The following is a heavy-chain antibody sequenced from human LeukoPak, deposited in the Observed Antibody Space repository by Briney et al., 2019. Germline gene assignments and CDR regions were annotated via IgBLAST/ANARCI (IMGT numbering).Heavy chain of an antibody. CDR1: GGSISSGDYS. V-gene: IGHV4-39*01. CDR3: ARQYGSGRWAFDI. Sequence: PSETLSLTCNVSGGSISSGDYSWGWIRQPPGRGLEWIATIHYSGFTYYNPSLKSRVTMSVDTSKNQFSLKLTSVTAADTAVYYCARQYGSGRWAFDIWGQGTMVTVSS. CDR2: IHYSGFT. J-gene: IGHJ3*02. D-gene: IGHD6-19*01.